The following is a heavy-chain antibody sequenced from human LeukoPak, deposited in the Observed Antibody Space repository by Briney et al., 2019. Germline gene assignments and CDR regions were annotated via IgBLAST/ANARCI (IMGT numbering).Heavy chain of an antibody. CDR2: ITTSGSTI. J-gene: IGHJ4*02. CDR1: GFTFSSYE. D-gene: IGHD4-17*01. CDR3: ARGYGDYAPRFFEY. Sequence: PGGSLRLSCAASGFTFSSYEMNWVRQAPGKWLQWVSYITTSGSTIYYADSVKGRFTISTDNAKNSLYLQMNSLRAEDTAVYYCARGYGDYAPRFFEYWGQGTLVTVSS. V-gene: IGHV3-48*03.